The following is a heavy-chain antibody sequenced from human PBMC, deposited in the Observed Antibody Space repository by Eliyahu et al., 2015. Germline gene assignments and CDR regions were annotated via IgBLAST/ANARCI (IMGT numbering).Heavy chain of an antibody. D-gene: IGHD3-22*01. V-gene: IGHV1-2*02. CDR3: ARDVVITQGGGWFDP. CDR2: INPNSGGT. CDR1: GYTFTGYY. J-gene: IGHJ5*02. Sequence: QVQLVQSGAEVKKPGASVKVSCKASGYTFTGYYMHWVRQAPGQGLEWMGWINPNSGGTNYAQKFQGRVTMTRDTSISTAYMELSRLRSDDTAVYYCARDVVITQGGGWFDPWGQGTLVTVSS.